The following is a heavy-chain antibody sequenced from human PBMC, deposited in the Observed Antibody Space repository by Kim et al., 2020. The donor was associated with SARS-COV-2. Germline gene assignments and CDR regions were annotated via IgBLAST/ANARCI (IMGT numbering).Heavy chain of an antibody. D-gene: IGHD3-10*01. CDR1: GFTFDDYA. Sequence: GGSLRLSCAASGFTFDDYAMHWVRQAPGKGLEWVSLISWDGGSTYYADSVKGRFTISRDNSKNSLYLQMNSLRAEDTALYYCAKDATTMVRGGVVDYWGQGTLVTVSS. CDR3: AKDATTMVRGGVVDY. CDR2: ISWDGGST. V-gene: IGHV3-43D*03. J-gene: IGHJ4*02.